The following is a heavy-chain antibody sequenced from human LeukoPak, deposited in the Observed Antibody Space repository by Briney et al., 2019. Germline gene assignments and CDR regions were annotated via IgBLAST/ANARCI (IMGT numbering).Heavy chain of an antibody. J-gene: IGHJ6*03. CDR1: GFTFSSYE. Sequence: GRSLRLSCAASGFTFSSYEMNWVRQAPGKGLEWVSYISSSGSTSYYADSMKGRFTISRDNAKNSVYLQMNSLKGEHTALYYCARLSAYYYGSYFYYYMDVWGKGTTVTVSS. CDR3: ARLSAYYYGSYFYYYMDV. CDR2: ISSSGSTS. V-gene: IGHV3-48*03. D-gene: IGHD3-10*01.